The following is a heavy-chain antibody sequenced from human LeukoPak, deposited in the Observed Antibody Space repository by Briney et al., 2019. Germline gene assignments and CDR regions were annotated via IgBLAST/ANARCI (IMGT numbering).Heavy chain of an antibody. V-gene: IGHV1-24*01. D-gene: IGHD3-3*01. J-gene: IGHJ6*02. CDR2: FDPEDGEA. Sequence: ASVKVSCKVSGYTLTELSMHWVRQAPGKGLEWMGGFDPEDGEAIYAQKFQGRVTMTRNTSISTAYMELSSLRSEDTAVYYCARLYYDFWCGYFHYYYYGMDVWGQGTTVTVSS. CDR3: ARLYYDFWCGYFHYYYYGMDV. CDR1: GYTLTELS.